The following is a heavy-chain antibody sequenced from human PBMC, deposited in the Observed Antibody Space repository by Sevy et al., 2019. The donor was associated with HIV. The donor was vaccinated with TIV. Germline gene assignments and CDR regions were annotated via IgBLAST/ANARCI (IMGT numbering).Heavy chain of an antibody. J-gene: IGHJ6*03. V-gene: IGHV1-2*02. CDR2: INPNSGGT. CDR1: GYTFTGYY. Sequence: ASVKVSCKASGYTFTGYYMHWVRQAPGQGLEWMGWINPNSGGTNYAQKFQGRVTMTRDTSISTAYMELSRLRSDDTAVYYCARDVKGVDPALWFGPGVGYYYMDVWGKGTTVTVSS. CDR3: ARDVKGVDPALWFGPGVGYYYMDV. D-gene: IGHD3-10*01.